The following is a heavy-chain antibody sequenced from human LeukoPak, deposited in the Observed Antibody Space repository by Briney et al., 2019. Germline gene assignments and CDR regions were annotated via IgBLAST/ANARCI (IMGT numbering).Heavy chain of an antibody. CDR3: ARAGDGDQVDAFDI. CDR1: GFTFSSYA. J-gene: IGHJ3*02. D-gene: IGHD4-17*01. CDR2: ISYDGSNK. V-gene: IGHV3-30-3*01. Sequence: GRSLRLSCAASGFTFSSYAMHWVRQAPGKGLEWVAVISYDGSNKYYADSVKGRFTISRDNSKNTLYPQMNSLRAEDTAVYYCARAGDGDQVDAFDIWGQGTMVTVSS.